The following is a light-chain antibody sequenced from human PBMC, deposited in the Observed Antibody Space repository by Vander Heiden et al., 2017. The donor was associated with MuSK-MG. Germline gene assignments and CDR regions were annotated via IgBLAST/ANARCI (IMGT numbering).Light chain of an antibody. V-gene: IGLV3-1*01. CDR3: QAWDSSTVV. Sequence: CSEDKLGDKYACWYQQKPGQSPVLVIYQDRKRPSGIPERFSGSSSGNTATRTISGTQARDEADYYCQAWDSSTVVFGGGTKLTVL. CDR1: KLGDKY. J-gene: IGLJ2*01. CDR2: QDR.